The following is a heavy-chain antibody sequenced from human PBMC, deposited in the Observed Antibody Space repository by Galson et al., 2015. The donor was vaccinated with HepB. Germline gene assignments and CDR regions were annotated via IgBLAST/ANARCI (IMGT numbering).Heavy chain of an antibody. CDR2: ISAYNGNT. V-gene: IGHV1-18*01. Sequence: PVKVSCKASGYTFTTQGISWVRQAPGQGLEWMGWISAYNGNTNYAQKLQGRVTMTTDTSTSTAYMELRSLRPDDTAVYYCARDILTGYVEPWGQGTLVTVSS. CDR3: ARDILTGYVEP. CDR1: GYTFTTQG. J-gene: IGHJ4*02. D-gene: IGHD3-9*01.